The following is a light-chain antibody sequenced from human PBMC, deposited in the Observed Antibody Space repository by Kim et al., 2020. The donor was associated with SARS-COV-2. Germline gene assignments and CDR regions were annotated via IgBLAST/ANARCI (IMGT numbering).Light chain of an antibody. J-gene: IGKJ5*01. CDR2: AAS. CDR3: QQSYCTPIT. CDR1: QSISSY. Sequence: DIQMTQSPSSLSAPVGDRVTITCRASQSISSYLNWYQQKPGKAPKLLIYAASSLQSGVPSRFSGSGSGTDFTLTISSLQPEDFATYYCQQSYCTPITFGQGTRLEIK. V-gene: IGKV1-39*01.